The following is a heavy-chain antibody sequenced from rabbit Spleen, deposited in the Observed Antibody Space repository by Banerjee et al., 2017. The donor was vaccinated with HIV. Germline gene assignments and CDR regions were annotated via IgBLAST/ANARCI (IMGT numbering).Heavy chain of an antibody. D-gene: IGHD1-1*01. V-gene: IGHV1S45*01. Sequence: LEESGGGLVKPGGTLTLTCTVSGFSFSSNWICWVRQAPGKGLECIACIDTSNGVTDYANWPKGRFTISRTSSTTVTLQMTSLTAADTATYFCARGVSGGDYRMHLWGPGTLVTVS. CDR2: IDTSNGVT. CDR3: ARGVSGGDYRMHL. J-gene: IGHJ4*01. CDR1: GFSFSSNW.